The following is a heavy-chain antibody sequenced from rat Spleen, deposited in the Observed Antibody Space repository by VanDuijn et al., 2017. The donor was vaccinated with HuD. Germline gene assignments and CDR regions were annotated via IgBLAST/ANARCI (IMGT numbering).Heavy chain of an antibody. Sequence: EVQLVESGGVLVQPGRSLKLSCAASGFTFSDYNKAWVRQALKKGLEWVTTISYDGRSTNYRESVKGRFTNSRDNAKSTLYLQMDSLRSDDTATYYCAREAGIPFHYFDYWGQGVMVTVSS. D-gene: IGHD1-4*01. CDR1: GFTFSDYN. CDR3: AREAGIPFHYFDY. CDR2: ISYDGRST. V-gene: IGHV5-7*01. J-gene: IGHJ2*01.